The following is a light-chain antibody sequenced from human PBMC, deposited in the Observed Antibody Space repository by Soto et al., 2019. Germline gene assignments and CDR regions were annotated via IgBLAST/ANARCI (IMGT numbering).Light chain of an antibody. Sequence: EIVLTQSPGTLSLSPGERATLSCRASQTISSNFLAWYQQKPGQAPRLLSYGVSSRATGTPDRFSGSGSGTDFTLTISRLEPEDSAIYYCQQYGSSLTWTFGPGTRVEIK. J-gene: IGKJ1*01. CDR2: GVS. V-gene: IGKV3-20*01. CDR3: QQYGSSLTWT. CDR1: QTISSNF.